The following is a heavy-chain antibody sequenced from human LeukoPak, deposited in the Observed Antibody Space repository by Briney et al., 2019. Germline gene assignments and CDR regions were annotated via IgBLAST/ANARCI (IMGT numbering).Heavy chain of an antibody. CDR1: GGSISSYY. CDR3: ARTQWELLRALYYFDY. D-gene: IGHD1-26*01. CDR2: IYTSGST. J-gene: IGHJ4*02. Sequence: SSETLSLTCTVSGGSISSYYWSWIRQPAGKGLEWIGRIYTSGSTNYNPSLKSRVTMSVDTSKNQFSLRLSSVTAADTAVYYCARTQWELLRALYYFDYWGQGTLVSVSS. V-gene: IGHV4-4*07.